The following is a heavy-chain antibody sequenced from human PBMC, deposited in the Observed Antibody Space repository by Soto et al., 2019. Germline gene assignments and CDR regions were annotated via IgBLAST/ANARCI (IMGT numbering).Heavy chain of an antibody. CDR2: IIPIFGTA. V-gene: IGHV1-69*06. CDR3: ARDHDYYDSSGYYHWFDP. D-gene: IGHD3-22*01. CDR1: GGTFSSYA. Sequence: SVKVSCKASGGTFSSYAISWLRQSPGQGLEWMGGIIPIFGTANYAQKFQGRVTITADKSTSTAYMELSSLRSEDTAVYYCARDHDYYDSSGYYHWFDPWGQGTLVTVSS. J-gene: IGHJ5*02.